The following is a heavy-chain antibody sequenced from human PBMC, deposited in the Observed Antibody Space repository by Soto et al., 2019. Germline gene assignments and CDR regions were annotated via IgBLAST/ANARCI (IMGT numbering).Heavy chain of an antibody. CDR2: IWYDGSNK. D-gene: IGHD2-2*02. J-gene: IGHJ6*02. Sequence: PWGSLRPSCAASGVTFISYGIRCIRHSPWKGLEWVSVIWYDGSNKYYADSVKGRFIISRDNSKNTLYLQMNSLRAEDTAVYYCARELGYCRSTSCYKGYYGMDVWGPGTTVTVSS. V-gene: IGHV3-33*01. CDR3: ARELGYCRSTSCYKGYYGMDV. CDR1: GVTFISYG.